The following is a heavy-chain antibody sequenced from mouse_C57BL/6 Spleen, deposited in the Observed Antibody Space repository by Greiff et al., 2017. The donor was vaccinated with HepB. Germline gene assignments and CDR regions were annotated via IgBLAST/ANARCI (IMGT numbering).Heavy chain of an antibody. Sequence: VQLQQSGAELVKPGASVKISCKASGYAFSSYWMNWVKQRPGKGLEWIGQIYPGDGDTNYNGKFKGKATLTADKSSSTAYMQLSSLTSEDSAVYFCARDGGDYDRAWFAYWGQGTLVTVSA. CDR2: IYPGDGDT. CDR1: GYAFSSYW. CDR3: ARDGGDYDRAWFAY. D-gene: IGHD2-4*01. V-gene: IGHV1-80*01. J-gene: IGHJ3*01.